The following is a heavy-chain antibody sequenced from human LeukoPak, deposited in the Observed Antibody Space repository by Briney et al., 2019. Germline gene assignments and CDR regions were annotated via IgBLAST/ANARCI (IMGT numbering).Heavy chain of an antibody. J-gene: IGHJ3*02. D-gene: IGHD3-16*02. V-gene: IGHV3-7*02. CDR2: IKQDGSEK. Sequence: GGSLRLSCAASGFTISNYWMSWVRQAPGKGLEWVANIKQDGSEKKYVDSVKGRFSISRDNAKNSLYLQIYSLRVEDTAGYYCARGGARYDAFDIWGQGTVVTVSS. CDR1: GFTISNYW. CDR3: ARGGARYDAFDI.